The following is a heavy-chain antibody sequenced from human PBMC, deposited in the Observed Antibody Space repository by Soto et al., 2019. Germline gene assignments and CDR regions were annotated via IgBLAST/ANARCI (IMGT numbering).Heavy chain of an antibody. CDR2: FDPEDGET. CDR3: ATYLLATHIVALDY. V-gene: IGHV1-24*01. Sequence: ASVKVSCKVSGYTLTELSMHWVRQAPGKGLEWMGGFDPEDGETIYAQKFQGRVTMTEDTSTDTAYMELSSLRSEDTAVYYCATYLLATHIVALDYWGQGTLVTVSS. J-gene: IGHJ4*02. CDR1: GYTLTELS. D-gene: IGHD2-21*01.